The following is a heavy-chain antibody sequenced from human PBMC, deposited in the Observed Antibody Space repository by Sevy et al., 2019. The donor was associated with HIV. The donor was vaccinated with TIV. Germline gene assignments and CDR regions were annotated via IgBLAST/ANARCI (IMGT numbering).Heavy chain of an antibody. CDR1: GFTFSNAW. CDR2: IKSKTDGGTT. CDR3: TTGSSLVPRRSYYMDV. J-gene: IGHJ6*03. V-gene: IGHV3-15*01. Sequence: MAGGSLRLSCAASGFTFSNAWMSWVRQAPGKGLEWVGRIKSKTDGGTTDYAAPVKGRFTISRDDSKNTLYLQMNSLKTEDTAVYYCTTGSSLVPRRSYYMDVWGKGTTVTVSS. D-gene: IGHD1-26*01.